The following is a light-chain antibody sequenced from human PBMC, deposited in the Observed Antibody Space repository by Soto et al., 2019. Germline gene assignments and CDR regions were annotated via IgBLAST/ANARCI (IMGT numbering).Light chain of an antibody. CDR2: GAS. Sequence: EIVLTQSPGTLSLSPGERATLSCRASQSVSSSYLAWYQQKPGQAPRQLLYGASSRATGMPGRFSSSGSGTDFTLTITRLEPENFEVYYCQHYRTSFGGGTRVEIK. CDR1: QSVSSSY. J-gene: IGKJ4*01. CDR3: QHYRTS. V-gene: IGKV3-20*01.